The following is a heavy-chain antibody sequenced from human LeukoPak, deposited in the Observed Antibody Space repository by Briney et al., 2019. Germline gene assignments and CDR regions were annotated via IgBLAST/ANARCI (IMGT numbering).Heavy chain of an antibody. CDR3: AGGEVFDY. Sequence: GGSLRLSCAVSGFTVSSNYMSWVRQAPGKGLEWVSIIYSGDSTFYADSVKGRFTISGDNSNTLYLQMNSLRAEDTAVYYCAGGEVFDYWGQGTLVTVSS. CDR1: GFTVSSNY. D-gene: IGHD1-26*01. CDR2: IYSGDST. V-gene: IGHV3-66*01. J-gene: IGHJ4*02.